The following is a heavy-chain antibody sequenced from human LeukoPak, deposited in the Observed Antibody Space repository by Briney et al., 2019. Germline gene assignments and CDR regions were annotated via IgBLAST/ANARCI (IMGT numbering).Heavy chain of an antibody. V-gene: IGHV3-53*01. Sequence: PGRSLRLSCTASGFSFGDYAISGVRQAPGKGLEWVSVFNSGDSTYYADSVKGRFTFSRDNSKNTVYLQMNSLRAEDTAVYYCARNYYDSSGYSYYFDYWGQGTLVTVSS. J-gene: IGHJ4*02. CDR1: GFSFGDYA. CDR2: FNSGDST. D-gene: IGHD3-22*01. CDR3: ARNYYDSSGYSYYFDY.